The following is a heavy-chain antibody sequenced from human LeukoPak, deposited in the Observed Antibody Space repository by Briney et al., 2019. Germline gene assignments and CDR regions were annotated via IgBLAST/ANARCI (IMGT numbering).Heavy chain of an antibody. V-gene: IGHV4-34*01. D-gene: IGHD3-22*01. CDR3: ARARDDSIPLGMDV. CDR1: GGSFSGYY. Sequence: SETLSLTCAVYGGSFSGYYWSWLRQPPGKGLEWLGEINHSGSTNYNPSLKSRVTISVDTSKNQFSLKLSSVTAADTAVYYCARARDDSIPLGMDVWGQGTTVTVSS. CDR2: INHSGST. J-gene: IGHJ6*02.